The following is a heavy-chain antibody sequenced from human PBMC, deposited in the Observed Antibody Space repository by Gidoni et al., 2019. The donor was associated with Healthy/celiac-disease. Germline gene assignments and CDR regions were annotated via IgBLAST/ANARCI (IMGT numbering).Heavy chain of an antibody. CDR1: GFTFSSYA. CDR3: AKDPTYSSSSEYRHLGDY. D-gene: IGHD6-6*01. V-gene: IGHV3-23*01. Sequence: EVQLLESGGGLVQPGGSLRLSCAASGFTFSSYAMSWVRQAPGKGLEWVSAISGSGGITYYADSVKGRFTISRDNSKNTLYLQMNSLRAEDTAVYYCAKDPTYSSSSEYRHLGDYWGQGTLVTVSS. CDR2: ISGSGGIT. J-gene: IGHJ4*02.